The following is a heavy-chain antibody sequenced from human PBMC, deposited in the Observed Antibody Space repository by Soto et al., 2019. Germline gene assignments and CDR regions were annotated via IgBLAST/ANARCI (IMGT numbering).Heavy chain of an antibody. CDR1: GFTFSSYS. CDR2: ISSSSSYI. Sequence: GGSLRLSCAASGFTFSSYSMNWVRQAPGKGLEWVSSISSSSSYIYYADSVKGRFTISRDNAKNSLYMQMNSLRAEDTAVYYCARTYYDILTGYYSPFDYWGQGTLVTVSS. CDR3: ARTYYDILTGYYSPFDY. V-gene: IGHV3-21*01. J-gene: IGHJ4*02. D-gene: IGHD3-9*01.